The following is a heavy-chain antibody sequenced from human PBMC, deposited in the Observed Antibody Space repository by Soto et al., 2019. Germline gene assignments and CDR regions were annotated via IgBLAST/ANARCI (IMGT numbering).Heavy chain of an antibody. J-gene: IGHJ4*02. CDR3: ARGPAYIDGWRTFDF. V-gene: IGHV4-61*08. D-gene: IGHD6-19*01. CDR1: DDSFRGADYY. CDR2: TYYNGDT. Sequence: SETLSLTCTVSDDSFRGADYYWSWIRQPLGKGPEWIGYTYYNGDTKYNPALKSRVTMSVDTSKNQFSLRLSSVTAADTAVYFCARGPAYIDGWRTFDFWGRGILVTVSS.